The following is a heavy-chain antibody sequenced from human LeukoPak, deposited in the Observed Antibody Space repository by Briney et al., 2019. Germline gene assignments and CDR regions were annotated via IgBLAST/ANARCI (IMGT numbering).Heavy chain of an antibody. V-gene: IGHV3-7*03. Sequence: GGPLRLSCAASGFTFSSYWMSWVRQAPGKGLEWVANIKQDGSEKYYVDSVKGRFTISRDNAKNSLYLQMNSLRAEDTAVYYCARDRVVVVVAATYYGMDVWGKGTTVTVSS. J-gene: IGHJ6*04. CDR1: GFTFSSYW. D-gene: IGHD2-15*01. CDR2: IKQDGSEK. CDR3: ARDRVVVVVAATYYGMDV.